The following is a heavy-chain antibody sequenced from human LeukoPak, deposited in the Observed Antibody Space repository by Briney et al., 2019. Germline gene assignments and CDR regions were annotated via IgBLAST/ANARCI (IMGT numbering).Heavy chain of an antibody. CDR2: IKQDGSEK. D-gene: IGHD3-10*01. J-gene: IGHJ4*02. V-gene: IGHV3-7*04. CDR3: ARDNVVRGANDY. CDR1: GFTFSNYW. Sequence: GGSLRLSCAASGFTFSNYWMSWVRQAPGKGLEWVANIKQDGSEKYYVDSVKGRFTISRDNAKNSLYLQMNSLRAEDTAVYYCARDNVVRGANDYWGQGTLVSVSS.